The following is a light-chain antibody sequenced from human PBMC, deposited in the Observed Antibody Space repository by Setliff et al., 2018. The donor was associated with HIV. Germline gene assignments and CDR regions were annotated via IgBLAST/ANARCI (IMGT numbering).Light chain of an antibody. CDR3: CSSTTGSNVV. CDR2: EVN. CDR1: GSNVGSYDL. J-gene: IGLJ1*01. V-gene: IGLV2-14*02. Sequence: QSALAQPASVSGSPGQSITISCTGTGSNVGSYDLVSWYQQHPGKAPKFILYEVNKRPSGVSDRFSGSKSGNTASLTISGLQAEDEAVYHCCSSTTGSNVVFGTGTKVTVL.